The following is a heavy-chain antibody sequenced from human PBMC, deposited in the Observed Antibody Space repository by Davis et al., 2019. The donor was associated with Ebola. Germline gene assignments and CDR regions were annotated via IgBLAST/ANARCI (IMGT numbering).Heavy chain of an antibody. Sequence: GESLKISCAASGFTFSSYSMNWVRQAPGKGLEWVSSISSSSSYIYYADSVKGRFTTSRDNAKNSLYLQMNSLRAEDTAVYYCARDYPSGYTPNYDYYGMDVWGQGTTVTVSS. V-gene: IGHV3-21*01. D-gene: IGHD3-22*01. J-gene: IGHJ6*02. CDR2: ISSSSSYI. CDR3: ARDYPSGYTPNYDYYGMDV. CDR1: GFTFSSYS.